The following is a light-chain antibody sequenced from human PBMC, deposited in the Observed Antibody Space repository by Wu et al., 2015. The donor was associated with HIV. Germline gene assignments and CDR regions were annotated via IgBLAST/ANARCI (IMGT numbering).Light chain of an antibody. J-gene: IGKJ2*01. CDR1: RSVNSL. Sequence: VLTQSPATLSLSPGERATLSCRASRSVNSLLAWYQQKPGQPPRLLIYAASLKATGIPARFSGRGSGTDFSLIISGLEPEDFTVYYCQRYGSSPYTFGQGTKLEIK. CDR3: QRYGSSPYT. V-gene: IGKV3-11*01. CDR2: AAS.